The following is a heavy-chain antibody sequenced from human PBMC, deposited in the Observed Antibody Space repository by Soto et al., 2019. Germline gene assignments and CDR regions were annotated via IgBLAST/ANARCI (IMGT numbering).Heavy chain of an antibody. CDR1: GFNFARYS. Sequence: GGSLRLSCAASGFNFARYSMNWVRQAPGKGLEWVSSISSTTNYIYYGDSMKGRFTISRDNAKNSLYLEMNSLRAEDTAVYYCARESEDLTSNFDYWGQGALVTVSS. J-gene: IGHJ4*02. V-gene: IGHV3-21*06. CDR2: ISSTTNYI. CDR3: ARESEDLTSNFDY.